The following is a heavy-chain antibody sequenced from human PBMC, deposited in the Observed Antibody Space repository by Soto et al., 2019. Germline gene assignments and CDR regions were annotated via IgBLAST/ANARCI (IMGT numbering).Heavy chain of an antibody. J-gene: IGHJ6*02. CDR1: GYTFTSYD. V-gene: IGHV1-8*01. CDR3: TSRYYYDGMDV. CDR2: MNPNSGNT. Sequence: QVQLVQSGAEVKKPGASVKVSCKASGYTFTSYDITWVRQATGQGIEWMGWMNPNSGNTGFAQKFQGTDTMTRNTSNRIAYRELSSLRSEYTAVYYRTSRYYYDGMDVWGQGTTVTVSS.